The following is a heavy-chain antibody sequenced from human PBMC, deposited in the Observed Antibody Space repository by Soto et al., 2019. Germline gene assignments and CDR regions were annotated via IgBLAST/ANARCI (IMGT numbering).Heavy chain of an antibody. D-gene: IGHD2-2*01. Sequence: ASVKVPCKASGYTFTSYAMHWVRQAPGQRLEWMGWINAGNGNTKYSQKFQGRVTITRETSASTAYMELSSLRSEDTAVYYCATQYCSSTSCSYFDYWGQGTLVTVSS. CDR2: INAGNGNT. CDR3: ATQYCSSTSCSYFDY. J-gene: IGHJ4*02. CDR1: GYTFTSYA. V-gene: IGHV1-3*01.